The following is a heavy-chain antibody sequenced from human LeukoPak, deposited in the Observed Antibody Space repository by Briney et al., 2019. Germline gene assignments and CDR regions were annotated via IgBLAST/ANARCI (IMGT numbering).Heavy chain of an antibody. CDR1: GGPFSSGGYY. D-gene: IGHD4-17*01. J-gene: IGHJ5*02. CDR3: ARVPYGDAWGKPNWFDP. Sequence: NTSETLSLTCTVSGGPFSSGGYYWSWIRQHPGKGLEWIGYIYYSGSTYYNPSLRSRVAISVDTSKNQFSLKLSSVTAADTAVYYCARVPYGDAWGKPNWFDPWGQGTLVTVSS. CDR2: IYYSGST. V-gene: IGHV4-31*03.